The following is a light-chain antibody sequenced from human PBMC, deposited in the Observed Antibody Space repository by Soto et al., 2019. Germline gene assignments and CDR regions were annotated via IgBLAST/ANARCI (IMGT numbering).Light chain of an antibody. CDR1: QTISSSF. CDR2: TAS. J-gene: IGKJ5*01. CDR3: QQYNNWPPIT. V-gene: IGKV3-20*01. Sequence: EIVLTQSPGTLSLSPGERATLSCRASQTISSSFLAWYQQKPGQAPRLLIYTASSRATGIPDRFAGSGSGTELTLTISSLQSEDFAVYYCQQYNNWPPITFGQGTRLEIK.